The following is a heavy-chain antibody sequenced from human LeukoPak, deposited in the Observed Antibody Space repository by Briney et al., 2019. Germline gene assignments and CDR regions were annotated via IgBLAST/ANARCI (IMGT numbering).Heavy chain of an antibody. CDR1: GGTFSSYA. V-gene: IGHV1-69*13. CDR2: IIPIFGTA. J-gene: IGHJ6*03. D-gene: IGHD1-26*01. Sequence: ASVKVSCKASGGTFSSYAISWVRQAPGQGLEWMGGIIPIFGTANYAQKFQGRVTITADESTSTAYMELSSLRSEDTAVYYCARTRYGGSYYYNYYYYMDDWGKGTTVTISS. CDR3: ARTRYGGSYYYNYYYYMDD.